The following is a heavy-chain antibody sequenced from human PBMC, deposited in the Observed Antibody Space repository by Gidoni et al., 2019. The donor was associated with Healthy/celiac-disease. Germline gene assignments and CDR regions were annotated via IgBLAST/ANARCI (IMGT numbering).Heavy chain of an antibody. D-gene: IGHD2-15*01. CDR1: AFPFSSYA. Sequence: EVQLLESGGGLVQPGGSLRLSCPASAFPFSSYAMSWVRQAPGKGLGWVSAISGSGGSTYYADSVKGRFTISRDNSKNTLYLQMNSLRAEDTAVYYCAKVAGTLRLDFDYWGQGTLVTVSS. V-gene: IGHV3-23*01. CDR3: AKVAGTLRLDFDY. J-gene: IGHJ4*02. CDR2: ISGSGGST.